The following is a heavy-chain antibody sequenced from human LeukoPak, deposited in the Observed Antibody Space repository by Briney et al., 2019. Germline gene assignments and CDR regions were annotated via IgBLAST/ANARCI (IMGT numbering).Heavy chain of an antibody. J-gene: IGHJ6*02. CDR2: ISYDGSNK. CDR3: GRLMGGYDSYFYGMDV. V-gene: IGHV3-30*03. Sequence: GGSLRLSCAASGFTFSSYGMHWVRQAPGKGLEWVAVISYDGSNKYYADSVKGRFTISRDNSQNTLYLQMNSLRLEDTAVYYCGRLMGGYDSYFYGMDVWGQGTTVTVSS. CDR1: GFTFSSYG. D-gene: IGHD5-12*01.